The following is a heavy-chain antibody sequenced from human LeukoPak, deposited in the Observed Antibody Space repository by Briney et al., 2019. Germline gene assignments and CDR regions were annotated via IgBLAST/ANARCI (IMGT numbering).Heavy chain of an antibody. CDR3: ARPYGGYVDYYFDY. V-gene: IGHV3-30-3*01. D-gene: IGHD5-12*01. CDR2: ISYDGSNK. J-gene: IGHJ4*02. Sequence: GGSLRLSCAASGFTFSSYAMDWVRQAPGKGLEWVAVISYDGSNKYYADSVKGRFTISRDNSKNTLYLQMNSLRTEDTAVYYCARPYGGYVDYYFDYRGQGTLVTVSS. CDR1: GFTFSSYA.